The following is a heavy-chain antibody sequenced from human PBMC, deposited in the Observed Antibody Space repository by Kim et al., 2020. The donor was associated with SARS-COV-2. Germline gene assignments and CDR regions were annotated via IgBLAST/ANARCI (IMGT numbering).Heavy chain of an antibody. J-gene: IGHJ2*01. CDR3: ARRGLVNWYFDL. Sequence: YYADSVTGRFTISRDNSKNTLYLQMNSLRAEDTAVYYCARRGLVNWYFDLWGRGTLVTVSS. V-gene: IGHV3-30*01. D-gene: IGHD2-21*01.